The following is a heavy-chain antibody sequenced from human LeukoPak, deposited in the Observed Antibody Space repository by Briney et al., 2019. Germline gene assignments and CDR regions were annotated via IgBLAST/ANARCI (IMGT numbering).Heavy chain of an antibody. CDR1: GGSLSSYY. V-gene: IGHV4-59*01. Sequence: SETLSLTCTVSGGSLSSYYWSWIRQPPGKGLEWIGYIYYSGSTNYNPSLKSRVTISVDTSKNQFSLKLSSVAAADTAVYYCARDLGAKFDPWGQGTLVTVSS. CDR2: IYYSGST. J-gene: IGHJ5*02. CDR3: ARDLGAKFDP. D-gene: IGHD1-26*01.